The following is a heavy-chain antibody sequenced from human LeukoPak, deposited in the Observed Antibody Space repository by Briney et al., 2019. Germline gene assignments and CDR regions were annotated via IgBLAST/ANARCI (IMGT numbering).Heavy chain of an antibody. CDR2: MNPNSGNT. D-gene: IGHD2-21*02. CDR1: GYTFTSYY. Sequence: ASVKVSCKASGYTFTSYYMHWVRQATGQGLEWMGWMNPNSGNTGYAQKFQGRVTMTRNTSISTAYMELSSLRSEDTAVYYCARGRVVTAHAFDIWGQGTMVTVSS. J-gene: IGHJ3*02. CDR3: ARGRVVTAHAFDI. V-gene: IGHV1-8*02.